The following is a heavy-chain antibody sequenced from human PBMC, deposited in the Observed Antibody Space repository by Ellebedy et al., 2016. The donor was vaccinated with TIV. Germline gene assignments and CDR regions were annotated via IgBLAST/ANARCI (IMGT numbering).Heavy chain of an antibody. V-gene: IGHV4-59*01. CDR2: IYYSGST. CDR1: GGSISSYY. Sequence: SETLSLTCIVSGGSISSYYWSWIRQPPGKGLEWIGYIYYSGSTNYNPSLKSRVTISVDTSKNQFSLKLSSVTAADTAVYYCARVFGDPPALSDYWGQGTLVTVSS. J-gene: IGHJ4*02. D-gene: IGHD3-10*02. CDR3: ARVFGDPPALSDY.